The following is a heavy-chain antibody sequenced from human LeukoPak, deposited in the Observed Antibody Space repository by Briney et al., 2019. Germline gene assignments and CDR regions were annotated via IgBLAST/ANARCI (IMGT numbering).Heavy chain of an antibody. V-gene: IGHV4-39*01. CDR2: MYHSGTT. Sequence: SETLSLTCTVSGGSISSSSYYWGWIRQSPGKGLEWIGSMYHSGTTYYNPSLKSRVTLSVDTSKNQFSLKLSSVTAADTAVYYCAGQYTGYDAFDYWGQGTLVTVSS. CDR1: GGSISSSSYY. D-gene: IGHD5-12*01. J-gene: IGHJ4*02. CDR3: AGQYTGYDAFDY.